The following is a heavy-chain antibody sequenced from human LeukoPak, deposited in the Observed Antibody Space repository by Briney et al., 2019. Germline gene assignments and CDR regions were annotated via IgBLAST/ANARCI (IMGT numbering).Heavy chain of an antibody. CDR3: ARGGVVPAAGDYYMDV. J-gene: IGHJ6*03. CDR1: GGSFSGYY. D-gene: IGHD2-2*01. V-gene: IGHV4-34*01. CDR2: INHSGST. Sequence: PSETLSLTCAVYGGSFSGYYWSWIRQPPGKGLEWIGEINHSGSTNYNRSLKSRGTISVDTSKNQFSLKLSSVTAADTAVYYCARGGVVPAAGDYYMDVWGKGTTVTVSS.